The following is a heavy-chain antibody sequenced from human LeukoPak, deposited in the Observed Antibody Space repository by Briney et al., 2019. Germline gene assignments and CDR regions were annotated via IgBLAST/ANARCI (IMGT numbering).Heavy chain of an antibody. CDR2: ISGSGGSA. Sequence: GGSLRLSCVGSGFTFANYWMIWVRQAPGKGLEWVSAISGSGGSAYYADSVKGRFTISRDNSKNTLFLQMNSLRAEDTAVYYCAKPREFTVVTLPGVDYWGQGTLVTVSS. J-gene: IGHJ4*02. CDR1: GFTFANYW. CDR3: AKPREFTVVTLPGVDY. V-gene: IGHV3-23*01. D-gene: IGHD4-23*01.